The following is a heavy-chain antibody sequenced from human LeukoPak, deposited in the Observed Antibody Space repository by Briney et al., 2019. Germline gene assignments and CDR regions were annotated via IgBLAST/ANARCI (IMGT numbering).Heavy chain of an antibody. D-gene: IGHD3-10*01. V-gene: IGHV5-51*01. CDR1: GYSFTSYW. J-gene: IGHJ4*02. CDR2: IYPDDSDT. Sequence: GESLRISCKGSGYSFTSYWIGWVRPMPGKGLEWMGIIYPDDSDTRYSPSFQGQVTISADKSINTAYLQWSSLKASDTAMYYCARQYGSGSFDYWGQGTLVTVSS. CDR3: ARQYGSGSFDY.